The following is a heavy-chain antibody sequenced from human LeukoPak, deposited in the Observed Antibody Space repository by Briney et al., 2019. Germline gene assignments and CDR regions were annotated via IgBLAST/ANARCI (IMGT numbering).Heavy chain of an antibody. CDR3: AKSRGVAGYDY. CDR2: ISGSGDST. Sequence: GGSLRLSCAASGFTFSNYAMSWVRQAPGKGLEWVSAISGSGDSTYYADSVKGRFTISRDNSKNTLYLQMNSLRAEDTAVYYCAKSRGVAGYDYWGQGTLVTVSS. D-gene: IGHD6-19*01. CDR1: GFTFSNYA. V-gene: IGHV3-23*01. J-gene: IGHJ4*02.